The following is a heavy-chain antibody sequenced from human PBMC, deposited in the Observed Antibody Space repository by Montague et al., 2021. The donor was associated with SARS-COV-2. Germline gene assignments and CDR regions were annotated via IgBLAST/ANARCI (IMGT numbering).Heavy chain of an antibody. CDR1: SASISNDIYY. J-gene: IGHJ2*01. D-gene: IGHD5-18*01. Sequence: SETLSLTCTVSSASISNDIYYWGWIRQPPGKGPEWIGGSRYGGTSYYNPSLKSRVTISIDTSKNQCSLKMTAVTAADTAVYFCARLDIHLRFDLWGRGTLATVSS. CDR2: SRYGGTS. V-gene: IGHV4-39*01. CDR3: ARLDIHLRFDL.